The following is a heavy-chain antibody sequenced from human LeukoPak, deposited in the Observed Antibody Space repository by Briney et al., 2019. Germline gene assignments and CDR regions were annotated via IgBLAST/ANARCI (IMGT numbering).Heavy chain of an antibody. V-gene: IGHV4-39*07. CDR1: GGSISTSNYY. D-gene: IGHD3-10*01. Sequence: MSSETLSLTCTVSGGSISTSNYYWGWIRQPPGKGLEWIGNIFYSGSTYYGPSLKSRLTISLDTSRNQFSLKLNSVTAADTAVYYCARSDGYGLVGIWGQGTMVTVSS. CDR2: IFYSGST. CDR3: ARSDGYGLVGI. J-gene: IGHJ3*02.